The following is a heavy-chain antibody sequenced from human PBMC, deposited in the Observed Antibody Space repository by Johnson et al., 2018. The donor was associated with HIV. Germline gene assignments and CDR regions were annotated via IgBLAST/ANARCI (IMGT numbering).Heavy chain of an antibody. CDR1: GFTFSSYA. CDR3: ARYGYRPEAAFDI. J-gene: IGHJ3*02. V-gene: IGHV3-30-3*01. D-gene: IGHD5-24*01. CDR2: ISYDGSNK. Sequence: QVQLVESGGGVVQPGRSLRLSCAASGFTFSSYAMHWVRQAPGKGLEWVAVISYDGSNKYYAYSVKGRFTISRDNSKKTLDLQTNSLRAEDTAVYYCARYGYRPEAAFDIWGQGTMVTVSS.